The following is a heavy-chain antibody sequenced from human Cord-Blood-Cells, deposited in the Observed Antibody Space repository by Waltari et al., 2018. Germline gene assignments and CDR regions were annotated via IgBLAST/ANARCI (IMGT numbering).Heavy chain of an antibody. D-gene: IGHD3-9*01. CDR1: GGPFRSHP. Sequence: VPLVQSGAGVQKPRSSVKVSCKASGGPFRSHPLSWVRQAPGQGLEWMGGIIPIFGTANYAQKFQGRVTITADESTSTAYMELSSLRSEDTAVYYCARFKTGDAFDIGGQGTMVTVSS. CDR2: IIPIFGTA. V-gene: IGHV1-69*01. CDR3: ARFKTGDAFDI. J-gene: IGHJ3*02.